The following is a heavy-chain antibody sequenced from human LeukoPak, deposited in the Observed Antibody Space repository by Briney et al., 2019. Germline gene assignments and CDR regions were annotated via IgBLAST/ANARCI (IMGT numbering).Heavy chain of an antibody. D-gene: IGHD1-26*01. V-gene: IGHV1-69*05. CDR2: IIPIFGTA. J-gene: IGHJ4*02. CDR1: GYTFNTYS. Sequence: SVKVSCKASGYTFNTYSITWVRQAPGQWLEWMGGIIPIFGTANYAQKFQGRVTITTDESTSTAYMELSSLRSEDTAVYYCARGPGGSPGSYFDYWGQGTLVTVSS. CDR3: ARGPGGSPGSYFDY.